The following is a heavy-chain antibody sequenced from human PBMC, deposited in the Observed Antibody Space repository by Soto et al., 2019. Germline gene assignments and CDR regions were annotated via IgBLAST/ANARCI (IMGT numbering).Heavy chain of an antibody. CDR1: GFTFSSYS. CDR3: ARAVEYSSSYDAFDI. Sequence: GGSLRLSCAASGFTFSSYSMNWVRQAPGKGLEWVSSISSSSSYIYYTDSVKGRFTISRDNAKNSLYLQMNSLRAEDTAVYYCARAVEYSSSYDAFDIWGQGTMVTVSS. J-gene: IGHJ3*02. D-gene: IGHD6-6*01. V-gene: IGHV3-21*01. CDR2: ISSSSSYI.